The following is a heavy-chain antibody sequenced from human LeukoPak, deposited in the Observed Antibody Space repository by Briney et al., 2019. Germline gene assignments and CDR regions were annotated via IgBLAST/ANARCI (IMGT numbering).Heavy chain of an antibody. Sequence: GESLRLSCAASGFTFSYFWMTWVRQRPGKELEWVANIKQDGSEKYYVDSVKGRFTISRDNAKNSLFLQMNTLRAEDTAVYFCSRERGKWNDLYYFYMDVWVKGTTVTISS. D-gene: IGHD1-1*01. V-gene: IGHV3-7*01. J-gene: IGHJ6*03. CDR2: IKQDGSEK. CDR3: SRERGKWNDLYYFYMDV. CDR1: GFTFSYFW.